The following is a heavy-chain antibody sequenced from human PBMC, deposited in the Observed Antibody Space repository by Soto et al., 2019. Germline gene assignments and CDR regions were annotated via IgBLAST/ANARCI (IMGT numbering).Heavy chain of an antibody. CDR3: ARDLGYYDSSGYFDY. CDR1: GFTFSDYY. D-gene: IGHD3-22*01. Sequence: QVQLVESGGGLVKPGGSLRLSCAASGFTFSDYYMSWIRQAPGKGLEWVSYISSSGDITYYADSVKGRVTISRDNAKYSLYLQIHDLRAEVTAVYYCARDLGYYDSSGYFDYWGQGTLIAVSS. V-gene: IGHV3-11*01. CDR2: ISSSGDIT. J-gene: IGHJ4*02.